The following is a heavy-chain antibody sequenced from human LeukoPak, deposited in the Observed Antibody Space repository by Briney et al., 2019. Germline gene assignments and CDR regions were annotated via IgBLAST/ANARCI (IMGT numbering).Heavy chain of an antibody. Sequence: GGSLRLSCAASGFTFSSYSMNWVRQAPGKGLEWVAGISWSSGNIGYADSVKGRFTISRDNAENSLHLQMNSLRTEDTALYFCARDAWRRAFNYGMDVWGQGTTVAVSS. CDR1: GFTFSSYS. D-gene: IGHD5-12*01. CDR2: ISWSSGNI. J-gene: IGHJ6*02. CDR3: ARDAWRRAFNYGMDV. V-gene: IGHV3-9*01.